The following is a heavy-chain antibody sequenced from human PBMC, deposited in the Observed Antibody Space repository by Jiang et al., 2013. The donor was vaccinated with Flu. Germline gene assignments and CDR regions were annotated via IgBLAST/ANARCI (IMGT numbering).Heavy chain of an antibody. V-gene: IGHV4-4*02. CDR3: ASRFIAVAGSAFDI. D-gene: IGHD6-19*01. CDR1: GGSISSSNW. CDR2: IYHSGST. Sequence: GSGLVKPSGDPCPLTCAVSGGSISSSNWWSWVRQPPGKGLEWIGEIYHSGSTNYNPSLKSRVTISVDKSKNQFSLKLSSVTAADTAVYYCASRFIAVAGSAFDIWGQGTMATVSS. J-gene: IGHJ3*02.